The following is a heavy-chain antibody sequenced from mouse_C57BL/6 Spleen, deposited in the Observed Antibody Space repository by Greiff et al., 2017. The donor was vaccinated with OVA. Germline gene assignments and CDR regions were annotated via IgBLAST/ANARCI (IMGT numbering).Heavy chain of an antibody. Sequence: VQLQESGAELVKPGASVKLSCKASGYTFTSYWMHWVKQRPGQGLEWIGMIHPNSGSTNYNEKFKSKATLTVDKSSSTAYMQLSSLTSEDSAVYYCARVGSSYAMDYWGQGTSVTVSS. CDR3: ARVGSSYAMDY. J-gene: IGHJ4*01. CDR2: IHPNSGST. D-gene: IGHD1-1*01. V-gene: IGHV1-64*01. CDR1: GYTFTSYW.